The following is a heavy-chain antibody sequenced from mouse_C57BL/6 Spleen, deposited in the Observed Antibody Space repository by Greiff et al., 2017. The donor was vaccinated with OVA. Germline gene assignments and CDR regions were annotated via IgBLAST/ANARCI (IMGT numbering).Heavy chain of an antibody. CDR2: ISSGSSTI. CDR1: GFTFSDYG. Sequence: EVMLVESGGGLVKPGGSLKLSCAASGFTFSDYGMHWVRQAPEKGLEWVAYISSGSSTIYYADTVKGRFTISRDNAKNTLFLQMTSLRSEDTAMYYCASGDYGNAMDYWGQGTSVTVSS. D-gene: IGHD2-4*01. J-gene: IGHJ4*01. CDR3: ASGDYGNAMDY. V-gene: IGHV5-17*01.